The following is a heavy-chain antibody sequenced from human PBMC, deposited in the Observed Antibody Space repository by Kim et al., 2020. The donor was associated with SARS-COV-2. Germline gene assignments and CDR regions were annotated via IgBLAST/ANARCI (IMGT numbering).Heavy chain of an antibody. D-gene: IGHD3-9*01. V-gene: IGHV4-39*01. CDR2: IYYSGST. CDR1: GGSISSSSYY. CDR3: ARHPAGLRSFAAADYYFDS. J-gene: IGHJ4*02. Sequence: SETLSLTCTVSGGSISSSSYYWGWIRQPPGKGLEWIGSIYYSGSTYYNPSLKSRVTISVDTSKNQFSLKLSSVTAADTAVYYCARHPAGLRSFAAADYYFDSWGRGTLVTVSS.